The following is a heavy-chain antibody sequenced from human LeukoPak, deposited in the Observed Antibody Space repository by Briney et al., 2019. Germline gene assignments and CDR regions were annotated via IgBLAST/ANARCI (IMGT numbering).Heavy chain of an antibody. CDR3: ARDRVTMVRGECYFDY. Sequence: PSETLSLTCTVSGGSISSSSYYWGWIRQPPGKGLEWIGSIYYSGSTYYNPSLKSRVTISVDTSKNQFSLKLSSVTAADTAVYYCARDRVTMVRGECYFDYWGQGTLVTVSS. V-gene: IGHV4-39*07. CDR2: IYYSGST. J-gene: IGHJ4*02. D-gene: IGHD3-10*01. CDR1: GGSISSSSYY.